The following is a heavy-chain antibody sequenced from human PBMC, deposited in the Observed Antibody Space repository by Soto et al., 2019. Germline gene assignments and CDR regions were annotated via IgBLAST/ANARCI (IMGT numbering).Heavy chain of an antibody. Sequence: ASETRSVTSSAADGSISSRIYSLSWINQSPGKGLEWIGTIYSSENTYYNPSLLSRVTISVDTSKNEFSVRLSSVTAADTAVYYCARLNGHSISTNCHGYYGMDVWGQGTTVTVSS. CDR3: ARLNGHSISTNCHGYYGMDV. D-gene: IGHD3-3*02. J-gene: IGHJ6*02. CDR1: DGSISSRIYS. CDR2: IYSSENT. V-gene: IGHV4-39*01.